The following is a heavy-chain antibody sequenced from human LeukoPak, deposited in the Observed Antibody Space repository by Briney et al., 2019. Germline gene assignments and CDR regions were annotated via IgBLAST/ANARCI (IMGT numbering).Heavy chain of an antibody. D-gene: IGHD6-19*01. CDR1: GFTVSSNY. V-gene: IGHV3-72*01. CDR3: ARVSHVAVAGRVYYYGMGV. CDR2: TRNKANSYTT. J-gene: IGHJ6*02. Sequence: GGSLRLSCAASGFTVSSNYMSWVRQAPGKGLEWVGRTRNKANSYTTEYAASVKGRFTISRDDSKNSLYLQMNSLKTEDTAVYYCARVSHVAVAGRVYYYGMGVWGQGTTVTVSS.